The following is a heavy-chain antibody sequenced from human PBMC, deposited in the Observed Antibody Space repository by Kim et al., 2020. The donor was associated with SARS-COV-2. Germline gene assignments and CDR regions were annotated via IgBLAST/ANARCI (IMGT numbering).Heavy chain of an antibody. CDR1: GGSISSCSYY. J-gene: IGHJ1*01. CDR2: NCCSSNT. CDR3: ARPARCGYYRYDLAH. V-gene: IGHV4-39*02. Sequence: SETLSLTCTVSGGSISSCSYYWVRHRPAPGQELVWIVSNCCSSNTYYNPSLRSRVTLSVDTSKNHFSLKLRSVTDAATALYYCARPARCGYYRYDLAHWG. D-gene: IGHD5-12*01.